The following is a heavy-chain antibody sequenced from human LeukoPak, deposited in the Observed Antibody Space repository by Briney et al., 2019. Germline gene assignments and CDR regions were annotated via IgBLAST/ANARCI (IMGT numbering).Heavy chain of an antibody. J-gene: IGHJ4*02. CDR2: IYYSGST. V-gene: IGHV4-39*01. CDR1: GGSISSSSYY. Sequence: SETLSLTCTVSGGSISSSSYYWGWIRQPPGKGLEWIGSIYYSGSTYYNPSLESRVTISVDTSKNQFSLHLSSVTAADTAVYYCASQSRSLVEAAIWGQGTLVTVSS. D-gene: IGHD2-15*01. CDR3: ASQSRSLVEAAI.